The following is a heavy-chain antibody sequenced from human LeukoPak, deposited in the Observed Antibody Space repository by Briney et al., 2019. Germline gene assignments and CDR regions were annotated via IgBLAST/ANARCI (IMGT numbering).Heavy chain of an antibody. D-gene: IGHD5-12*01. V-gene: IGHV1-8*03. CDR3: ARGLILLRQKFRGYSGYGFDY. CDR1: GYTFTSYD. CDR2: MNPNSGNT. J-gene: IGHJ4*02. Sequence: GASVKVSCKASGYTFTSYDINWVRQATGQGLEWMGWMNPNSGNTGYAQKFQGRVTITRNTSISTAYMELSSLRSEDTAVYYCARGLILLRQKFRGYSGYGFDYWGQGTLVTVSS.